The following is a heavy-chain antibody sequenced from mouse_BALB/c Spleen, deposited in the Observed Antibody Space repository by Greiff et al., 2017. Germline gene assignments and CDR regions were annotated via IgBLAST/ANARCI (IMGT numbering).Heavy chain of an antibody. CDR3: ARDGSSYFDY. J-gene: IGHJ2*01. CDR2: ISSGGST. Sequence: EVKLVESGGGLVKPGGSLKLSCAASGFTFSSYAMSWVRQTPEKRLEWVASISSGGSTYYPDSVKGRITISRDNARNILYLQMSSLRAEDTAMYYCARDGSSYFDYWGQGTTRTVSS. CDR1: GFTFSSYA. V-gene: IGHV5-6-5*01. D-gene: IGHD1-1*01.